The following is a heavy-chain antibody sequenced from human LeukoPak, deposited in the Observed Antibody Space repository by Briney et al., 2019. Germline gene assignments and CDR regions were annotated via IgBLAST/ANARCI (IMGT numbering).Heavy chain of an antibody. Sequence: PSGTLSLTCAVSGGSISSSNWWSWVRQPPGKGLEWIGEIYHSGTTNYNPSLQSRVTMSVDKSKNQFSLKLSSVTAADTAVYYCATYFYGEYGSYYFDYWGQGTLVTVSS. CDR3: ATYFYGEYGSYYFDY. CDR2: IYHSGTT. CDR1: GGSISSSNW. J-gene: IGHJ4*02. D-gene: IGHD4-17*01. V-gene: IGHV4-4*02.